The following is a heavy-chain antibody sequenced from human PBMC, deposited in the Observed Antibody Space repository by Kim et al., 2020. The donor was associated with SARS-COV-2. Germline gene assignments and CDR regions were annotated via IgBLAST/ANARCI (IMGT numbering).Heavy chain of an antibody. CDR3: ARAGGAAAAGTRSGWFDP. Sequence: GGSLRLSCAASGFTFSSYAMHWVRQAPGKGLEWVAVISYDGSNKYYVDSVKGRFTISRDNSKNTLYLQMNSLRAEDTAVYYCARAGGAAAAGTRSGWFDPWGQGTLVTVSS. J-gene: IGHJ5*02. CDR2: ISYDGSNK. V-gene: IGHV3-30*04. D-gene: IGHD6-13*01. CDR1: GFTFSSYA.